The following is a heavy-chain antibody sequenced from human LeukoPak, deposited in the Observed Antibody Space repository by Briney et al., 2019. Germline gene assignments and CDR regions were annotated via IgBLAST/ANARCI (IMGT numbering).Heavy chain of an antibody. Sequence: ASVKVSCKTSGYSFTDYYMHWVRQAPGQGLEWMGWINPNSGGTSSAQKFQGRVTMTRDTSITTVYMEMSWLTSDDTAIYYCARADRPHGGPYLIGPWGQGTLVTVSS. J-gene: IGHJ5*02. CDR2: INPNSGGT. CDR1: GYSFTDYY. V-gene: IGHV1-2*02. D-gene: IGHD2-21*01. CDR3: ARADRPHGGPYLIGP.